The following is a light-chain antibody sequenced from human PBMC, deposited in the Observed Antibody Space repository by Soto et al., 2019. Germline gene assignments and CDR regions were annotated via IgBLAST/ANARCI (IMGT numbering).Light chain of an antibody. CDR1: QSISSY. CDR2: AAS. Sequence: DIQMTQSPSSLSASVGDRVTITCRASQSISSYLNWYQQKPGKAPKLLIYAASSLQSGVPSRFSGSGSGTDFTLTISSLQPEDFAVYYCQQYNNWPPIGITFGQGTRLEIK. J-gene: IGKJ5*01. V-gene: IGKV1-39*01. CDR3: QQYNNWPPIGIT.